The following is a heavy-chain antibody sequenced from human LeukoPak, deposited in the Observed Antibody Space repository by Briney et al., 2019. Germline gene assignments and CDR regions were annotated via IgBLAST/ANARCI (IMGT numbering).Heavy chain of an antibody. D-gene: IGHD7-27*01. J-gene: IGHJ4*02. V-gene: IGHV4-59*01. CDR1: GGSISSYY. Sequence: SETLSLTCTVTGGSISSYYWSWIRQSPGKGLEWIGYIYYSGTTSYNPSLKSRVTISLDTSKNQFSLKLSSVTAADTAVYYCARGANWGSPDYWGQGTLVTVSS. CDR2: IYYSGTT. CDR3: ARGANWGSPDY.